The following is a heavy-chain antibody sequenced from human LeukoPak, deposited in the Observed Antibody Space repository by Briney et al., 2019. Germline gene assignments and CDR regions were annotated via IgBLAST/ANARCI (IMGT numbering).Heavy chain of an antibody. D-gene: IGHD5-12*01. Sequence: GSSVKVSCNASGGTLSSYAISWVRQAPGQGLEWVGGIIPIFGTANYAQKFQGRVTITADESTSTAYMELSSLRSEDTAVYYCARVSDIVATFDYWGQETLVTVSS. CDR1: GGTLSSYA. CDR3: ARVSDIVATFDY. CDR2: IIPIFGTA. V-gene: IGHV1-69*01. J-gene: IGHJ4*02.